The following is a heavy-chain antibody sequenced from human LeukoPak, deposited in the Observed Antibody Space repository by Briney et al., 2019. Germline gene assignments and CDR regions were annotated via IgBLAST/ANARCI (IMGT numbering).Heavy chain of an antibody. CDR1: GFTFNTYT. V-gene: IGHV3-21*01. D-gene: IGHD4-17*01. CDR3: ATIDYGAFDI. J-gene: IGHJ3*02. CDR2: ISSGTSYI. Sequence: GGSLRLSCAASGFTFNTYTMNWVRQAPGKGLEWVSSISSGTSYIYYADSVKGRFTISRGNAKNSLYLQMNSLRAEDTAVYYCATIDYGAFDIWGQGTMVTVSS.